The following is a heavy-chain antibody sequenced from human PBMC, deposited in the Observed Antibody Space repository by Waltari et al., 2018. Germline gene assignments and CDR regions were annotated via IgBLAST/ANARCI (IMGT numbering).Heavy chain of an antibody. Sequence: EVQLEESGGGLVQPGGALRLSCAASGFPFSSYALSWVPRAPGKGLEWVSGISGSGVGTYYADSVKGRFNISRDNSRNTLDLQMNSLRAEDTAVYYCAKGGGYFGSGTYYKNNWFDPWGQGTRVTVSS. CDR2: ISGSGVGT. D-gene: IGHD3-10*01. CDR3: AKGGGYFGSGTYYKNNWFDP. CDR1: GFPFSSYA. J-gene: IGHJ5*02. V-gene: IGHV3-23*04.